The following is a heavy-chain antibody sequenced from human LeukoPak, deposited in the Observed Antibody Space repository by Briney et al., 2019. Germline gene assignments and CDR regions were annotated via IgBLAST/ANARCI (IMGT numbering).Heavy chain of an antibody. V-gene: IGHV4-59*01. Sequence: SETLSLTCTVSGGSISSYYWSWIRQPPGKGLEWIGYIYYSGSTNYNPSLKSRVTISVDTSKNQFCLKLSSVTAADTAVYYCARDLRYGMDVWGQGTTVTVSS. J-gene: IGHJ6*02. CDR3: ARDLRYGMDV. CDR1: GGSISSYY. CDR2: IYYSGST.